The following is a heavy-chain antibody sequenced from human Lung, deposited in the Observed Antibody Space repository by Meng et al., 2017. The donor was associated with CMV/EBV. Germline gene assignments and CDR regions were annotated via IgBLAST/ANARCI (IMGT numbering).Heavy chain of an antibody. Sequence: GGPLRLXXKGSGYSFTSYWVAWVRQMPGKGLEWMGIIYPGDSDTTYSPSFQGQVTISADNSLSTTYLQCSSLRASNTAKYYWARQYDPRTWDNWFDPWGQGTXVTVSS. CDR2: IYPGDSDT. V-gene: IGHV5-51*01. D-gene: IGHD3-16*01. CDR1: GYSFTSYW. J-gene: IGHJ5*02. CDR3: ARQYDPRTWDNWFDP.